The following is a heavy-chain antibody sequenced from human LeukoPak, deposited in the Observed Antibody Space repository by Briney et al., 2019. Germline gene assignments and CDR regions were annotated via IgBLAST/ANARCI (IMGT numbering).Heavy chain of an antibody. CDR3: ARGTRLVPFDY. V-gene: IGHV4-59*01. CDR2: IYYSVST. J-gene: IGHJ4*02. Sequence: SETLSLTCTVSVGSISSYYWSWIRQPPGKGLEWIGYIYYSVSTNYNPSLKSRVTISVDTSKNQFSLKLSSVTAADTAVYYCARGTRLVPFDYWGQGTLVTVSS. CDR1: VGSISSYY. D-gene: IGHD3-9*01.